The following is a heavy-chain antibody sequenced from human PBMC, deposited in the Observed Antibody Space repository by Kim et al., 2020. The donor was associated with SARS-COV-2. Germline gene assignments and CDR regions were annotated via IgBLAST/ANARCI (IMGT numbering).Heavy chain of an antibody. CDR1: GFTFSSYA. D-gene: IGHD3-3*01. V-gene: IGHV3-23*01. J-gene: IGHJ4*02. Sequence: GGSLRLSCAASGFTFSSYAMSWVRQAPGKGLEWVSAISSSGGSTYYADSVKGRFTISRDNSKNTLYLQVNSLRAEDTAVYYCARDFWSGYCIDYWGQGTLVTVSS. CDR2: ISSSGGST. CDR3: ARDFWSGYCIDY.